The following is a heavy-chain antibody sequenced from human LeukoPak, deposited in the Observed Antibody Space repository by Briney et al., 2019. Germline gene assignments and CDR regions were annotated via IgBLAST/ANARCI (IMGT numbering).Heavy chain of an antibody. D-gene: IGHD6-19*01. CDR1: GYSFTSYW. J-gene: IGHJ4*02. V-gene: IGHV5-51*01. Sequence: GASVKVSCKASGYSFTSYWIGWVRQMPGKGLEWMGIIYPGDSDTRYSPSFQGQVTISADKSISTAYLQWSSLKASDTAMYYCARHQWYSSGWTIDYWGQGTLVTVSS. CDR2: IYPGDSDT. CDR3: ARHQWYSSGWTIDY.